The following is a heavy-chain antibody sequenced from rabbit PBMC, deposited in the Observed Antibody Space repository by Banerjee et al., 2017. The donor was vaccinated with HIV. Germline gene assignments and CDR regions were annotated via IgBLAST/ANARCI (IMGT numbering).Heavy chain of an antibody. V-gene: IGHV1S43*01. CDR2: IYTDSDGT. CDR3: ARGDTGSRHSPFNL. D-gene: IGHD1-1*01. Sequence: QSLEESGGDLVKPGASLTLTCTASGFSFSSSYYMCWVRQAPGKGLELIACIYTDSDGTWYASWVNGRFTIPRSTSLNTVTLQMTSLTAADTATYFCARGDTGSRHSPFNLWGPGTLVTVS. CDR1: GFSFSSSYY. J-gene: IGHJ4*01.